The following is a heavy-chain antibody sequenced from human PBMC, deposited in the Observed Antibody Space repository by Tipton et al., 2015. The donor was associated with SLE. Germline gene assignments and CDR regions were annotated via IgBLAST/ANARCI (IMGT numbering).Heavy chain of an antibody. Sequence: TLSLTCTVSGGSISSSNYYWGWIRQHPGKGLEWIGYVFSSGTTYYNPSLQGRLSMSLDTSKNQLSLQLSSVTSADTAVYYCARYFYDSSGVCLFDLWGQGTLVTVSS. V-gene: IGHV4-31*03. J-gene: IGHJ4*02. D-gene: IGHD3-22*01. CDR3: ARYFYDSSGVCLFDL. CDR2: VFSSGTT. CDR1: GGSISSSNYY.